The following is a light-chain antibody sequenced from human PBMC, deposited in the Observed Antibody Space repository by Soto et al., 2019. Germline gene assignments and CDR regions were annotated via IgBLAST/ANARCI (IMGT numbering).Light chain of an antibody. CDR2: GAS. V-gene: IGKV3-15*01. J-gene: IGKJ4*01. CDR1: QSVSSN. Sequence: EIVMTQSPATPSVSPGERATLSCRASQSVSSNLAWYQQKPGQAPRLLIYGASTRATGIPARFSGSGSGTEFTLTISSLQSEDFAVYYCQQYNNWLSTFGGGTKVEI. CDR3: QQYNNWLST.